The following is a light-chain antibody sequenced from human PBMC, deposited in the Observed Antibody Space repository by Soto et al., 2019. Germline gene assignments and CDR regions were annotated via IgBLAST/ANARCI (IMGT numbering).Light chain of an antibody. CDR1: SSNFGAGYD. CDR3: CSYAGSSTYV. CDR2: ANI. V-gene: IGLV1-40*01. Sequence: QSVLTQPPSVSGAPGQRVTISCTGSSSNFGAGYDVHWYQQLPGTAPKLLISANINRPSGVPDRFSGSKSGASASLAITGLQAEDEADYYCCSYAGSSTYVFGTGTKLTVL. J-gene: IGLJ1*01.